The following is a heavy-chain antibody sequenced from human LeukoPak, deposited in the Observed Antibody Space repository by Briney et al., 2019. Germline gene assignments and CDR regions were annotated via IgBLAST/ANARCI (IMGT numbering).Heavy chain of an antibody. CDR3: ARRLGFNRLLDY. Sequence: SETLSLTCGVYGGSFSGPYWSWIRQPPGKGLEWIGDINHSGSTNYNPSLKSRVTISVDTSKNQFSLKLSSVTAADTAVYYCARRLGFNRLLDYWGQGTLVTVSS. V-gene: IGHV4-34*01. CDR2: INHSGST. CDR1: GGSFSGPY. D-gene: IGHD3-10*01. J-gene: IGHJ4*02.